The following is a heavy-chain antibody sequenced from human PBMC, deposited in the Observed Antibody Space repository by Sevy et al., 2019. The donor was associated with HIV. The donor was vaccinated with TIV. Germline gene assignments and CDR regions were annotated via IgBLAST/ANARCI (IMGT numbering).Heavy chain of an antibody. CDR3: ARDRMTTGWGMDV. CDR2: IYYSGST. Sequence: SETRSLTCTVSGGSISSYYWSWIRQPPGKGLEWIGYIYYSGSTNYNPSLKSRVTISVDTSKNQFSLKLSSVTAADTAVYYCARDRMTTGWGMDVWGKGTTVTVSS. D-gene: IGHD4-17*01. J-gene: IGHJ6*03. CDR1: GGSISSYY. V-gene: IGHV4-59*01.